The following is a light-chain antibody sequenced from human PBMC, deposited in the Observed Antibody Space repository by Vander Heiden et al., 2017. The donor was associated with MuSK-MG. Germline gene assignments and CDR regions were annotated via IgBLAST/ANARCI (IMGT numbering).Light chain of an antibody. V-gene: IGKV3-20*01. CDR1: QSVSSSY. Sequence: EIVLTQSPGTLSLSPGERATISCRASQSVSSSYLAWYQQKPGQAPRLLIYGAASRATGIPDRFSGSGSGTDFTLTISRLEPEDFAVYYCQQDGSSPLTFGGGTKVEIK. J-gene: IGKJ4*01. CDR3: QQDGSSPLT. CDR2: GAA.